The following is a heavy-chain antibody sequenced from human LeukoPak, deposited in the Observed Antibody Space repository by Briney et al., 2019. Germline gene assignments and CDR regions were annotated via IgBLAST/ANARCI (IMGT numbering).Heavy chain of an antibody. CDR2: IYYSGST. D-gene: IGHD2-2*01. CDR3: ASYASYHDAFDI. V-gene: IGHV4-39*07. J-gene: IGHJ3*02. Sequence: SETLSLTCTVSGGSISSSSYYWGWIRQPPGKGLEWTGSIYYSGSTYYSPSLKSRVTISVDTSKNQFSLKLSSVTAADTAVYYCASYASYHDAFDIWGQGTMVTVSS. CDR1: GGSISSSSYY.